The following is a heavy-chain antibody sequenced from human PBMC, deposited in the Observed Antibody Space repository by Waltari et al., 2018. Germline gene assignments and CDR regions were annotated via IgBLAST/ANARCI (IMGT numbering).Heavy chain of an antibody. CDR2: ISSSSSYI. CDR3: ARGGYDSSGYYLY. V-gene: IGHV3-21*01. J-gene: IGHJ4*02. CDR1: GFTFSSYS. D-gene: IGHD3-22*01. Sequence: EVQLVESGGGLVKPGGSLRLSCAASGFTFSSYSMNWVRQAPGKGLEWVSSISSSSSYIYYADSVKGRFTISRYNAKNSLYLQMNSLRAEDTAVYYCARGGYDSSGYYLYWGQGTLVTVSS.